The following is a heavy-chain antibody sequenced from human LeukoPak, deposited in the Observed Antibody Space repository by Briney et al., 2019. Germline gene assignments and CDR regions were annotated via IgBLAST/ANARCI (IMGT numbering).Heavy chain of an antibody. CDR2: IYHSGST. CDR1: GGSISSGGYS. Sequence: PSQTLSLTCAVPGGSISSGGYSWSWIRQPPGKGLEWIGYIYHSGSTYYNPSLKSRVTISVDRSKNQFSLKLSSVTAADTAVYYCARGALYYYYGMDVWGQGTTVTVSS. V-gene: IGHV4-30-2*01. J-gene: IGHJ6*02. CDR3: ARGALYYYYGMDV.